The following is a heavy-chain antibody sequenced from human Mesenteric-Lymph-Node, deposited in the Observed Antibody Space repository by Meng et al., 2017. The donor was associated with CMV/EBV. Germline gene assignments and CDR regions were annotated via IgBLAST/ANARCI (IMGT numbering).Heavy chain of an antibody. CDR3: ARGRDTSAWYFDL. CDR1: GYTFTGYY. Sequence: SVKVSCKASGYTFTGYYMHWVRQAPGQGLEWMGWVNPKSGAIHYAQKFQGRVTMTSDTSISTAYMELTSLRSDDTAMYYCARGRDTSAWYFDLWGRGTLVTVSS. V-gene: IGHV1-2*02. J-gene: IGHJ2*01. CDR2: VNPKSGAI.